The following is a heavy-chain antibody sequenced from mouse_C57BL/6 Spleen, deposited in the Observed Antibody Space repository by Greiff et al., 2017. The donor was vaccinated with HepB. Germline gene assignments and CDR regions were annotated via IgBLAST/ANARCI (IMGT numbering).Heavy chain of an antibody. CDR2: ISDGGSYT. CDR3: ARRAIITTVVAPMDY. CDR1: GFTFSSYA. J-gene: IGHJ4*01. V-gene: IGHV5-4*01. D-gene: IGHD1-1*01. Sequence: EVQLVESGGGLVKPGGSLKLSCAASGFTFSSYAMSWVRQTPEKRLEWVATISDGGSYTYYPDNVKGRFTISRDNAKNNLYLQMSHLKSEDTAMYYCARRAIITTVVAPMDYWGQGTSVTVSS.